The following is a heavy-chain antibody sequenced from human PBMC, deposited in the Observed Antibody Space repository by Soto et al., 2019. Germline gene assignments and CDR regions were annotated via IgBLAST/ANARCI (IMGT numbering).Heavy chain of an antibody. CDR1: GYTFTSYG. CDR2: ISAHNDNT. D-gene: IGHD1-1*01. Sequence: QVHLVQSGAEVKKPGASVKVSCKCSGYTFTSYGITWERQAPGQGLEWMGWISAHNDNTDYAQKLQGRVTLTRDTSTSTAYMELGSQRSADTAVYYCARGRYGDYWGQGALVTVSS. J-gene: IGHJ4*02. V-gene: IGHV1-18*01. CDR3: ARGRYGDY.